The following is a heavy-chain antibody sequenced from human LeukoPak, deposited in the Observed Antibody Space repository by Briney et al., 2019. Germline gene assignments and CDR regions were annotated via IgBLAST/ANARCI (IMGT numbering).Heavy chain of an antibody. CDR2: ISSSSSYM. D-gene: IGHD6-13*01. Sequence: GGSLRLSCAASGFTFSSYSMNWVRQAPGKGLEWVSSISSSSSYMYYADSVKGRFTISRDNAKNSLYLQMNSLRAEDTAVYYCARSFLSIAAAATDYWGQGTLVTVSS. V-gene: IGHV3-21*01. CDR1: GFTFSSYS. CDR3: ARSFLSIAAAATDY. J-gene: IGHJ4*02.